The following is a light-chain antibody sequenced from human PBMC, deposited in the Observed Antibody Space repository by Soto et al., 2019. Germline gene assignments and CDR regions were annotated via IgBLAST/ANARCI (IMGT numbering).Light chain of an antibody. CDR3: AAWDDSLNGYV. CDR2: SND. J-gene: IGLJ1*01. Sequence: QSVLTQPPSASGTPGQRVTISCSGSSSNIGSNTVNWYQQLLGTAPKLLIHSNDQRPSGVPERFSGSKSGTSASLAISGLQSEDEADYYCAAWDDSLNGYVFGTGTKLTVL. V-gene: IGLV1-44*01. CDR1: SSNIGSNT.